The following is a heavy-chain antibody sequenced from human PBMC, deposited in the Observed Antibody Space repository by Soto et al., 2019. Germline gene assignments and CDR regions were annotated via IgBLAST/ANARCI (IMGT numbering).Heavy chain of an antibody. J-gene: IGHJ5*02. CDR1: GYTFTGYY. CDR2: ISAYNGNT. CDR3: ALLSYYDSSGSSTSTS. V-gene: IGHV1-18*04. Sequence: ASVKVSCKASGYTFTGYYMHWVRQAPGQGLGWMGWISAYNGNTNYAQKLQGRVTMTTDTSTSTAYMELRSLRSDDTAVYYCALLSYYDSSGSSTSTSWGQGTLVTVSS. D-gene: IGHD3-22*01.